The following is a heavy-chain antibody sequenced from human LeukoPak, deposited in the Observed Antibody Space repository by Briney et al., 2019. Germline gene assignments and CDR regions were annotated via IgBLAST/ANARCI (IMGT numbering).Heavy chain of an antibody. D-gene: IGHD3-3*01. CDR2: TNPNSGGT. CDR1: GYTFTGYY. J-gene: IGHJ6*02. CDR3: ARDDFWSGSSSMDV. V-gene: IGHV1-2*04. Sequence: GASVKVSCKASGYTFTGYYMHWVRQAPGQGLEWMGWTNPNSGGTNYAQKFQGWVTMTRDTSISTAYMELSRLRSDDTAVYYCARDDFWSGSSSMDVWGQGTTVTVSS.